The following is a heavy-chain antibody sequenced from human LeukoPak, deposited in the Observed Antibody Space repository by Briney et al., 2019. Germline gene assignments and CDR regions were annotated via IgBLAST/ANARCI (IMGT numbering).Heavy chain of an antibody. Sequence: ASVKVSCKASGYTFTGYYIHWVRQAPGQGLEWMGWINPNSGGTNYAQKFQGRVTMTRDTSISTAYMELSRLRSDDTAVYYCARTPYNWNSNEPTFDYWGQGTLVTVSS. J-gene: IGHJ4*02. CDR3: ARTPYNWNSNEPTFDY. CDR2: INPNSGGT. D-gene: IGHD1-7*01. V-gene: IGHV1-2*02. CDR1: GYTFTGYY.